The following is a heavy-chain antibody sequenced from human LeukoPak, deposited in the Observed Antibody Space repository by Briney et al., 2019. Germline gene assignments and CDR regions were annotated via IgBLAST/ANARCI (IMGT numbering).Heavy chain of an antibody. D-gene: IGHD6-6*01. CDR1: GGTFISYA. J-gene: IGHJ6*02. CDR2: IIPIFGIA. CDR3: ARLPLRSIAVGYYGMDV. V-gene: IGHV1-69*13. Sequence: PVKVSCKASGGTFISYAISWVRQAPGQGLEWMGGIIPIFGIANYAQKFQGRVTITADESTSTAYMELSSLRSEDTAVYYCARLPLRSIAVGYYGMDVWGQGTTVTVSS.